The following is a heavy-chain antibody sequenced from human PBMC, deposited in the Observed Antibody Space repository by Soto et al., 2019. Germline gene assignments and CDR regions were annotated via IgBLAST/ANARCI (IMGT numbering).Heavy chain of an antibody. CDR2: IIPIFGTA. V-gene: IGHV1-69*06. CDR3: ARQHRLGYYYYGMDV. CDR1: GGTFSSYA. Sequence: SVKVSFKASGGTFSSYAISWVRQAPGQGLEWMGGIIPIFGTANYAQKFQGRVTITADKSTSTAYMELSSLRSEDTAVYYCARQHRLGYYYYGMDVWGQGTTVTVSS. J-gene: IGHJ6*02. D-gene: IGHD6-19*01.